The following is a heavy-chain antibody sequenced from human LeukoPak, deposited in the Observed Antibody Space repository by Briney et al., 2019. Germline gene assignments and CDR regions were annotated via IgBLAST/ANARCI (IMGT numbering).Heavy chain of an antibody. CDR2: ISGSGGST. D-gene: IGHD6-19*01. J-gene: IGHJ4*02. CDR1: GFTFSSYA. V-gene: IGHV3-23*01. CDR3: ANLPSLWSVACTLRDY. Sequence: GGSLRLSCAASGFTFSSYAMSWVRQAPGKGLEWVSAISGSGGSTYYADSVKGRFTISRDNSKNTLYLQMNSLRAEDTAVYYCANLPSLWSVACTLRDYWGQGTLVTVSS.